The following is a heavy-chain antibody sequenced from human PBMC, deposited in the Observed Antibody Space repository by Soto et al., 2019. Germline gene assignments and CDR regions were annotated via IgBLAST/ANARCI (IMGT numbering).Heavy chain of an antibody. Sequence: EVQLLESGGGLVQPGGSLRLSCAASGFTFSSYAMSWVRQAPGKGLEWVSAISGSGGSTYYADSVKGRFTISRDNSKNTMYLQMNSLRAEDTAVYYCAQVRQSIAARPPGGVFDYWGQGTLVTVSS. D-gene: IGHD6-6*01. CDR1: GFTFSSYA. CDR3: AQVRQSIAARPPGGVFDY. J-gene: IGHJ4*02. CDR2: ISGSGGST. V-gene: IGHV3-23*01.